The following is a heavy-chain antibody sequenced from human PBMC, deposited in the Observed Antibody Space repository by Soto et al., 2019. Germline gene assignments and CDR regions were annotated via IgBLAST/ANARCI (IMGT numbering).Heavy chain of an antibody. V-gene: IGHV4-59*01. Sequence: SETLSLTCTVSGGSISSYYWSWIRQPPGKGLEWIGYIYYSGSTNYNPSLKSQVTISVDTSKNQFSLKLSSVTAADTAVYYCGRGVDGDTYNWFAPGGQGTLVTVSS. CDR3: GRGVDGDTYNWFAP. J-gene: IGHJ5*02. CDR1: GGSISSYY. CDR2: IYYSGST. D-gene: IGHD4-17*01.